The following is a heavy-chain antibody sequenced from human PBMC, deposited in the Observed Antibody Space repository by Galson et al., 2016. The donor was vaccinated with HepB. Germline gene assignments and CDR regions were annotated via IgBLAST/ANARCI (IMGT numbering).Heavy chain of an antibody. CDR3: ARSHSSPYYHAMDV. J-gene: IGHJ6*04. CDR2: IYYGGNT. Sequence: SETLSLTCTVSGGSISSTSYYWAWIRQPPGKGLEWIGAIYYGGNTYYNPSLKSRVTISVDPSKNQFSLKMSSVTAADTAVFYCARSHSSPYYHAMDVWGKGTTVTVSS. D-gene: IGHD6-13*01. V-gene: IGHV4-39*01. CDR1: GGSISSTSYY.